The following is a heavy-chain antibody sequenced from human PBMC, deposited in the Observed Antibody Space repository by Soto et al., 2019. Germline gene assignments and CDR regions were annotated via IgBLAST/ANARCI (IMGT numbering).Heavy chain of an antibody. D-gene: IGHD3-9*01. J-gene: IGHJ5*02. Sequence: GASVKVSCKASVYTFTSYGISWVRQAPGQGLEWMGWISAYNGNTNYAQKLQGRVTMTTDTSTSTAYMELRSLRSDDTAVYYCARDRAPYCDILTGFDSPAPPNWFDPWGQGTLVTVSS. CDR3: ARDRAPYCDILTGFDSPAPPNWFDP. V-gene: IGHV1-18*01. CDR2: ISAYNGNT. CDR1: VYTFTSYG.